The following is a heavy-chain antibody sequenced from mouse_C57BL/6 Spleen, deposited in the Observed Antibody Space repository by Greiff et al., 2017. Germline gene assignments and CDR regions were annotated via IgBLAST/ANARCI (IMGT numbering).Heavy chain of an antibody. J-gene: IGHJ1*03. Sequence: QVQLQQSGAELARPGASVKLSCKASGFTFTSYGISWVKQRTGQGLEWIGEIYPRSGNTYYNEKFKGKATLTADKSSSTAYMELRSLTSADAAVYFGAREGYGSSYEGYFDVWGTGTAVTVSS. D-gene: IGHD1-1*01. V-gene: IGHV1-81*01. CDR3: AREGYGSSYEGYFDV. CDR1: GFTFTSYG. CDR2: IYPRSGNT.